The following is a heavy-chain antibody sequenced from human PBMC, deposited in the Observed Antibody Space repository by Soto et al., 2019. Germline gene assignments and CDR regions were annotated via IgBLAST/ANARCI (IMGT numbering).Heavy chain of an antibody. D-gene: IGHD2-21*02. V-gene: IGHV1-69*12. Sequence: QVQLVQSGAEVKKPGSSVKVSCKASGGTFSSYAISWVRQAPGQGLEWMGGIIPIFGTANYAQKFQGRVTITADEPTSTAYMELSSLRPEDTAVYYCERVVTYCGGDCYGGHDAFDIWGQGTMVTVSS. J-gene: IGHJ3*02. CDR3: ERVVTYCGGDCYGGHDAFDI. CDR1: GGTFSSYA. CDR2: IIPIFGTA.